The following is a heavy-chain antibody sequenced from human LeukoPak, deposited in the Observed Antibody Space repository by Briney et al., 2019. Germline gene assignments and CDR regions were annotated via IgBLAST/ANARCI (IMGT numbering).Heavy chain of an antibody. CDR2: INIDGSNV. V-gene: IGHV3-74*03. CDR1: GFTLTNHL. Sequence: GGSLRLSYAASGFTLTNHLMNWVRQIPGKGLLWVSRINIDGSNVMYADSVKGRFTISRDNANNMLYLEMNSLRAEDTAVYYCGRMDVWGPGTTVIVSS. J-gene: IGHJ6*02. CDR3: GRMDV.